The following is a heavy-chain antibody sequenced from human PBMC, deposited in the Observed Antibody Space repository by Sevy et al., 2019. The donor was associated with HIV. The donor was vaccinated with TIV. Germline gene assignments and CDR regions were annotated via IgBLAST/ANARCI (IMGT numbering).Heavy chain of an antibody. V-gene: IGHV3-30*18. CDR1: GFSFSYYG. Sequence: GGSLRLSCIGSGFSFSYYGIHWVRQAPGKGLDWVELISHDGIHEYYAYSVKGGFTISRDNSKNTVYLEMNSQRNEDTAIYFCANAYSGSYSHSYLYALDVWGQGTTVTVSS. CDR3: ANAYSGSYSHSYLYALDV. J-gene: IGHJ6*02. CDR2: ISHDGIHE. D-gene: IGHD1-26*01.